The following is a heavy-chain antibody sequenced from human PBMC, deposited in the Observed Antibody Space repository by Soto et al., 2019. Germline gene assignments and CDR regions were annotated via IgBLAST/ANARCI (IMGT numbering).Heavy chain of an antibody. V-gene: IGHV4-34*01. CDR2: INHTGST. CDR1: GGSFGGYS. CDR3: ARDKITGLFDY. J-gene: IGHJ4*02. Sequence: PSETLSLTCAVYGGSFGGYSWTWIRQPPGTGLEWIGEINHTGSTNYNPSLKSRVTISVDTSKNQFSLKLTSVTAADTAVYYCARDKITGLFDYWGQGTLVTVSS. D-gene: IGHD2-8*02.